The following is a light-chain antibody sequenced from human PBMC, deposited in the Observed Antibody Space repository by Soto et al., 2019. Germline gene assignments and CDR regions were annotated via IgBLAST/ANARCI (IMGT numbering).Light chain of an antibody. Sequence: DIQMTQSPSSLSASVGDRVTITCRASQGISNYLAWYQQKPGKVPKLLSYAASTLQSGVPSRFSGSGSETDFTLTISSLQPEDVATYYCHKYNSALYGIPFGQGARLEI. CDR2: AAS. CDR3: HKYNSALYGIP. J-gene: IGKJ5*01. V-gene: IGKV1-27*01. CDR1: QGISNY.